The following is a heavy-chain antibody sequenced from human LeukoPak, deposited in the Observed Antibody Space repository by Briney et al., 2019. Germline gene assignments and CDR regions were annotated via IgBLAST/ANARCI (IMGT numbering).Heavy chain of an antibody. D-gene: IGHD6-19*01. J-gene: IGHJ4*02. CDR3: VRAGSWSGGWYVDY. Sequence: GASVKVSCKASGYTFTKYAISWVRQAPGQGLEWMGWISGDNGNTNYAQKLQGRGTMTTDTSTSTAYMELRSLRSDDTAVYYCVRAGSWSGGWYVDYWGQGTLVTVSS. V-gene: IGHV1-18*01. CDR2: ISGDNGNT. CDR1: GYTFTKYA.